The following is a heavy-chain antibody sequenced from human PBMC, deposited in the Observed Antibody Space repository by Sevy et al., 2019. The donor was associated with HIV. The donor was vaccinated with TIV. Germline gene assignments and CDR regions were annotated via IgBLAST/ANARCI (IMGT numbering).Heavy chain of an antibody. Sequence: GGSLRLSCAASGLTFSDYYMSWIRQAPGKGLEWLSYISSSGTSLYAAVSVKGRFAISRDNAKNSLYLQMNSLRAEDTAVCFCVGRRYSYTYSWSYHFDYWGQRALVTVSS. D-gene: IGHD5-18*01. CDR3: VGRRYSYTYSWSYHFDY. CDR2: ISSSGTSL. J-gene: IGHJ4*02. CDR1: GLTFSDYY. V-gene: IGHV3-11*01.